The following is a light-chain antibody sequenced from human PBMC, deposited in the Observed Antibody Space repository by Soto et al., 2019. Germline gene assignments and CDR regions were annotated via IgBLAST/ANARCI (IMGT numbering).Light chain of an antibody. V-gene: IGLV1-40*01. CDR1: SSNIGAGYD. CDR2: GNS. CDR3: QYYDSSLSRV. Sequence: QSVLTQPPSVSGAPGQRVTISCTGSSSNIGAGYDVHWYQQLPGTAPKLLIYGNSNRPSGVPDRFSGSKSGTSASLAITGLQAEDEADYYCQYYDSSLSRVFDGGTKLTVL. J-gene: IGLJ2*01.